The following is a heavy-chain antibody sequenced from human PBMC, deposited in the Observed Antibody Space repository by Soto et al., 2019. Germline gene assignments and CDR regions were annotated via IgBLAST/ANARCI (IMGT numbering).Heavy chain of an antibody. J-gene: IGHJ6*02. V-gene: IGHV5-51*01. CDR1: GYSFTSYW. CDR2: IYPGDSDT. Sequence: LGESLKISCKGSGYSFTSYWIGWVRQMPGKGLEWMGIIYPGDSDTRYSPSFQGQVTISADKSISTAYLQWSSLKASDSAMYYCARLDAAAHYYYYDMDVWGQGTTVTVSS. D-gene: IGHD2-15*01. CDR3: ARLDAAAHYYYYDMDV.